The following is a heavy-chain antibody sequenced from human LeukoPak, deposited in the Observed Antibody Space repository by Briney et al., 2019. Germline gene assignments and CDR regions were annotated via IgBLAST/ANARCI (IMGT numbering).Heavy chain of an antibody. J-gene: IGHJ4*02. CDR3: ARDEMDSLDY. CDR1: GGTFSSYA. Sequence: ASVKVSCKASGGTFSSYAISWVRQAPGQGLEWMGWINPSGGNTNYAQKFQDRVTMTRDTSTSTVYMQLSSLRSEDTAVYYCARDEMDSLDYWGQGTLVTVSS. D-gene: IGHD5-24*01. CDR2: INPSGGNT. V-gene: IGHV1-46*01.